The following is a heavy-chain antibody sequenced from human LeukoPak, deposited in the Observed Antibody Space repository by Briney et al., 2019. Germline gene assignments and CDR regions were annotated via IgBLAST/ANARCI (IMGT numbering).Heavy chain of an antibody. D-gene: IGHD6-6*01. CDR3: ARWGSSVGFDY. J-gene: IGHJ4*02. CDR2: TYNGDTT. Sequence: PGGSLRLTCAVSGFTVSNNYMTWVRQAPGEGLEWISVTYNGDTTYYADSVKGRFTISRDNSKNTVYLQMNSLRADDTAVYYCARWGSSVGFDYWGQGTLVTVSS. V-gene: IGHV3-66*02. CDR1: GFTVSNNY.